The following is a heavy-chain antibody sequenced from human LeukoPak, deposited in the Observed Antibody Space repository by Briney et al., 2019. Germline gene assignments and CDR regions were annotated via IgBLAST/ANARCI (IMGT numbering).Heavy chain of an antibody. J-gene: IGHJ6*02. CDR1: GGSISSYY. D-gene: IGHD1-26*01. V-gene: IGHV4-59*01. Sequence: SETLSLTCTVSGGSISSYYWSWIRQPPGKGLEWIGYIYYSGSTNYNPSLKSRVTISVDTSKNQFSLKLSSVTAADTAVYYCASSPSPSDYYYYYGMDVWGQGTTVTVPS. CDR2: IYYSGST. CDR3: ASSPSPSDYYYYYGMDV.